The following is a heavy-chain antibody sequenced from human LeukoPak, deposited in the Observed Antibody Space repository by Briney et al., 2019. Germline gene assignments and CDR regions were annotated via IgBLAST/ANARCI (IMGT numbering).Heavy chain of an antibody. CDR1: GYTFTSYY. Sequence: ASVKVSCKASGYTFTSYYMHWVRQAPGQGLEWMGLINPSGGTTRYAQKFQGRVTMTRDTSISTAYMELSSLRSDDTAIYYCARRVFSGWGYYFDYWGQGTLVTVSS. CDR3: ARRVFSGWGYYFDY. D-gene: IGHD6-19*01. CDR2: INPSGGTT. V-gene: IGHV1-46*01. J-gene: IGHJ4*02.